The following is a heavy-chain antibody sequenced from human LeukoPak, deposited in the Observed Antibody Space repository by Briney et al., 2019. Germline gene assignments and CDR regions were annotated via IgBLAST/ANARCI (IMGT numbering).Heavy chain of an antibody. D-gene: IGHD6-6*01. CDR1: GVTVSSHY. V-gene: IGHV3-66*01. J-gene: IGHJ1*01. CDR2: IYSGDTT. Sequence: GGSLRLSCAASGVTVSSHYMSWVRQAPGTGLEWVSVIYSGDTTYYADSVKGRFTISRDNSKNTLYLQMNSLRAEDTAVYYCESRKYGTSHRGQGTLVTVSS. CDR3: ESRKYGTSH.